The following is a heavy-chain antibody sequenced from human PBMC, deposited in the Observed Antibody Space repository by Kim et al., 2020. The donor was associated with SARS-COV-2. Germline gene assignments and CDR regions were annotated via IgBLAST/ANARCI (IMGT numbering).Heavy chain of an antibody. V-gene: IGHV3-33*06. CDR2: IWYDGSNK. CDR3: AKNLREYYYYYGMDV. J-gene: IGHJ6*02. Sequence: GGSLRLSCAASGFIFSNYGMHWVRQAPGKGLEWVAVIWYDGSNKYYGDSVKGRFTISRDSSKNTLYLQMNSLRVEDTAVYYCAKNLREYYYYYGMDVWGQGTTVTVSS. D-gene: IGHD4-17*01. CDR1: GFIFSNYG.